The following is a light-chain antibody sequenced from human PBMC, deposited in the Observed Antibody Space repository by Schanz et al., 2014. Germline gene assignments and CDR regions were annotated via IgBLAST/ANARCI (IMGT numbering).Light chain of an antibody. CDR3: QQYDASRT. Sequence: EIVLTQSPGTLSLSPGERATLSCKASQSISGYDLAWYQQKPGQAPRLLIYGASSRATGIPDRFSGSGSGTDFTLTISRLEPEDFAVYYCQQYDASRTFGQGTKVEIK. CDR2: GAS. V-gene: IGKV3-20*01. J-gene: IGKJ1*01. CDR1: QSISGYD.